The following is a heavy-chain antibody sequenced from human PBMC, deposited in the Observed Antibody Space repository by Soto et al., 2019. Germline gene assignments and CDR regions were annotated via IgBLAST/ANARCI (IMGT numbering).Heavy chain of an antibody. CDR2: TAYSGDT. CDR1: GDSITRTNLH. D-gene: IGHD3-10*01. V-gene: IGHV4-39*01. CDR3: ARLPSSGMGGFDF. J-gene: IGHJ4*02. Sequence: QLQLKESGPGQVMPSETLSLTCTVSGDSITRTNLHWGWVRQPPGKGLEWIGSTAYSGDTFLHPSLNSRVTISVDTSKNQFSLELGSVTAADTGLYYCARLPSSGMGGFDFWGQGTLVTVSS.